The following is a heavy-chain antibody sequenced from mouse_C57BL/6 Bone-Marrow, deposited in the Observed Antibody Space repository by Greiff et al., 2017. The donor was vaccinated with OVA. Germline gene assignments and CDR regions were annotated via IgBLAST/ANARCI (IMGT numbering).Heavy chain of an antibody. J-gene: IGHJ4*01. D-gene: IGHD2-5*01. CDR3: ARWYSNYWYYAMDY. CDR1: GYAFTNYL. V-gene: IGHV1-54*01. CDR2: INPGSGGT. Sequence: VKLQESGAELVRPGTSVKVSCKASGYAFTNYLIEWVKQRPGQGLEWIGVINPGSGGTNYNEKFKGKATLTADKSSSTAYMQLSSLTSEDSAVYYCARWYSNYWYYAMDYWGQGTSVTVSS.